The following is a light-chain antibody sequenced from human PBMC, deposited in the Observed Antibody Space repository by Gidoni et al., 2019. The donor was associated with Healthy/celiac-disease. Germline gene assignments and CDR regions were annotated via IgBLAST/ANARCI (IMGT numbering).Light chain of an antibody. J-gene: IGKJ1*01. CDR2: ASS. CDR3: LQDYNYPWT. V-gene: IGKV1-6*01. Sequence: AIQMTQSPSSLSASVGDRVTITCRASQGIRNDLGWYQQKPGKAPKLLIYASSSLQSGVPSWFSGSGSGTDFTLTISSLQPEDFATYYCLQDYNYPWTFGQGTKVEIK. CDR1: QGIRND.